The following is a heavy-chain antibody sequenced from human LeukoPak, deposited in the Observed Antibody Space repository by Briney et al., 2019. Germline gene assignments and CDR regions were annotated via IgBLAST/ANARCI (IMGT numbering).Heavy chain of an antibody. J-gene: IGHJ2*01. V-gene: IGHV3-23*01. CDR2: ISGGGVST. CDR3: AKVPVRSGITAGVGYFDL. CDR1: GLTFSSYA. Sequence: PGGSLRLSCAASGLTFSSYAMSWVRQAPGKGLEWVSTISGGGVSTYYADSVKGRFTISRDNSKNTLYLQMNSLGAEDTAVYYCAKVPVRSGITAGVGYFDLWGRGTLVTVSS. D-gene: IGHD6-13*01.